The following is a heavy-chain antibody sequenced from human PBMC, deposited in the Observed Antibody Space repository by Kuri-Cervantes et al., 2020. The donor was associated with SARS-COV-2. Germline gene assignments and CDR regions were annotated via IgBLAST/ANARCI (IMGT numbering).Heavy chain of an antibody. V-gene: IGHV3-11*01. CDR2: ISSSGGIYM. CDR1: GFTFSDYY. CDR3: ARQGYCSGGSCYSGAMDV. D-gene: IGHD2-15*01. Sequence: GESLKISCAASGFTFSDYYMSRIRQAPGKGLEWVSYISSSGGIYMQYADSVKGRFTISRDNAKKSLYLEMNSLRAEDTAVYYCARQGYCSGGSCYSGAMDVWGQGTTVTVSS. J-gene: IGHJ6*02.